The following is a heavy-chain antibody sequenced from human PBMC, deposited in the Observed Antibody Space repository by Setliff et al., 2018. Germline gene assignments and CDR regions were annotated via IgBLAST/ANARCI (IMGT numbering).Heavy chain of an antibody. CDR2: IYHTGTT. D-gene: IGHD3-16*01. Sequence: PSETLSLTCTVYGGSFSNYYWGWIRQSPGKGLERIGSIYHTGTTYYNPSLKSRVTISVDTSKNQFSLRLSSVTAADTAVYFCARDYGPNDYWGQGSLVTVSS. J-gene: IGHJ4*02. V-gene: IGHV4-39*07. CDR1: GGSFSNYY. CDR3: ARDYGPNDY.